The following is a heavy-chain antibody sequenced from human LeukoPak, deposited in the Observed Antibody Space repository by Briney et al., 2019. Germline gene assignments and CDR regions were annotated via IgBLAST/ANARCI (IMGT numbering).Heavy chain of an antibody. J-gene: IGHJ6*02. Sequence: ASVKVSCKASGYTFTGYYMHWVRQAPGQGLEWMGWINPNSGGTNYAQKFQGRVTMTRDTSISTAYMELSRLRSDDTAVYYCARASCSSTSCLSVNYYYGMDVWGQGTTVTVSS. CDR2: INPNSGGT. D-gene: IGHD2-2*01. CDR1: GYTFTGYY. V-gene: IGHV1-2*02. CDR3: ARASCSSTSCLSVNYYYGMDV.